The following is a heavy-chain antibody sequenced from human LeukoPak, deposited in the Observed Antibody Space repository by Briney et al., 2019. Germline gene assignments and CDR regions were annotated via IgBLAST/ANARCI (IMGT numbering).Heavy chain of an antibody. D-gene: IGHD1-1*01. V-gene: IGHV3-23*01. J-gene: IGHJ4*02. Sequence: GGTLRLSCAASGFTFSNYGISWVRQAPGKGLEWVSAISASGGTTYYADSVKGRFTISRGNSKNTLYLQMNSLRAEDTAVYYCAKESVSLGVRVYFDYWGQGTLVTVSS. CDR2: ISASGGTT. CDR3: AKESVSLGVRVYFDY. CDR1: GFTFSNYG.